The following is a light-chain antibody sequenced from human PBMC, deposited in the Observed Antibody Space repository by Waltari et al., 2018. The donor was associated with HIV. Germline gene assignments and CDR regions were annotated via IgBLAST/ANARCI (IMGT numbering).Light chain of an antibody. CDR2: RNN. V-gene: IGLV1-47*01. J-gene: IGLJ1*01. CDR1: SSNIGNNY. Sequence: QSVLTQPPSASGTPGQRVTISCSGSSSNIGNNYVYWSQQLPGTAPKLLIYRNNQRPSGVPDRFSGSKSGTSASLAISGLRSEEDADYYCAAWDDSLGGHHVFGTGTKVTVL. CDR3: AAWDDSLGGHHV.